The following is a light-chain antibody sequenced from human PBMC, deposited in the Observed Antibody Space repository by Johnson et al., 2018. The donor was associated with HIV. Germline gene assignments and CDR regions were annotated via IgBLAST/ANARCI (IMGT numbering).Light chain of an antibody. J-gene: IGLJ1*01. CDR1: RSNIGNNY. Sequence: QSVLTQPPSVSAAPRQKVTISCSGGRSNIGNNYVSWYQQLPGAAPTLLIYEDNKRPSGIPARFSGSKSGATATLGITGLQTGDEADYYCGIWDASLSPLYVFGSGTTITVL. CDR2: EDN. V-gene: IGLV1-51*02. CDR3: GIWDASLSPLYV.